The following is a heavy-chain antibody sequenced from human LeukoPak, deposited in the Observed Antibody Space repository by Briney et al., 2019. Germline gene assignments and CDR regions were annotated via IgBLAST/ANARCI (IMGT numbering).Heavy chain of an antibody. V-gene: IGHV3-33*01. CDR2: IWYDGSNK. J-gene: IGHJ4*02. CDR3: ARGDSGSYYFY. D-gene: IGHD1-26*01. Sequence: GGSLRLSCAASGFTFSSYGMHCVRQAPGKGLEWVAVIWYDGSNKYYADSVKGRFTISRDNSKNTLYLQMNSLRAEDTAVYYCARGDSGSYYFYWGQGTLVTVSS. CDR1: GFTFSSYG.